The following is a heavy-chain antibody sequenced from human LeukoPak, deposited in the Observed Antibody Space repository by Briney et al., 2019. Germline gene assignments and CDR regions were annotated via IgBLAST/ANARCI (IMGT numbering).Heavy chain of an antibody. CDR1: GYTFTSYY. Sequence: ASVKVSCKASGYTFTSYYMHWVRQAPGQGLEWMGIINPSGGSTSYAQKFQGRVTMTRVTSTSTVYMELSSLRSEDTAVYYCAREGAVAGSPGGFFDYWGQGTLVTVSS. CDR3: AREGAVAGSPGGFFDY. D-gene: IGHD6-19*01. J-gene: IGHJ4*02. CDR2: INPSGGST. V-gene: IGHV1-46*01.